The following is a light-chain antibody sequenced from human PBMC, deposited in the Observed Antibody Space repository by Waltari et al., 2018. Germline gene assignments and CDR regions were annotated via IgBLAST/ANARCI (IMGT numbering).Light chain of an antibody. CDR3: QQSYRTPPLT. CDR2: ATS. CDR1: QSISGY. J-gene: IGKJ4*01. V-gene: IGKV1-39*01. Sequence: DLQMTQSPSSLSASVGHRFTITCRASQSISGYLNWYQQKPGKAPKVLIYATSSLQSGVPSRFSGSGSGTDFTLTISSLQPEDFATYYCQQSYRTPPLTFGGGTKVEIK.